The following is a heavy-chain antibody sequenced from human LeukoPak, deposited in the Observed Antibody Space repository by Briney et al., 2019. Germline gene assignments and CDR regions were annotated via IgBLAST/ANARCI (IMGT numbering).Heavy chain of an antibody. V-gene: IGHV4-39*07. J-gene: IGHJ4*02. D-gene: IGHD5-18*01. CDR3: ARQIRGYSYGYS. CDR2: IYYSGST. CDR1: GGSINTNTYF. Sequence: PSETLSLTCTVSGGSINTNTYFWGWIRQPPGKGLEWIAAIYYSGSTYYNPSLKSRVTISVDTSKNQFSLKLSSVTAADTAVYYCARQIRGYSYGYSWGQGTLVTVSS.